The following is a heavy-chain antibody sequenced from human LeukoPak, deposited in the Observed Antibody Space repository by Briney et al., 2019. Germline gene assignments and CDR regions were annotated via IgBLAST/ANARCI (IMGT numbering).Heavy chain of an antibody. CDR1: GFTFSDFY. Sequence: GGSLRLSCAASGFTFSDFYMTWVRQAPGMGLEWVVYISPNGQTIYYAESLQGRFTVSRDNAKSSLFLQMNNLGAEDTAVYYCAKAFTALVFFEYWGQGTLVTVSS. CDR2: ISPNGQTI. V-gene: IGHV3-11*01. J-gene: IGHJ4*02. D-gene: IGHD5-18*01. CDR3: AKAFTALVFFEY.